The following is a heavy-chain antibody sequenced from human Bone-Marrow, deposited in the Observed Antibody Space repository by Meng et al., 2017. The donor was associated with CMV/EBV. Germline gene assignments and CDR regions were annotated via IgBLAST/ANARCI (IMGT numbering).Heavy chain of an antibody. J-gene: IGHJ5*02. CDR1: GGSISSSSYY. CDR2: IYYSGST. CDR3: AREGVVPAAIPEFWFDP. D-gene: IGHD2-2*01. V-gene: IGHV4-39*02. Sequence: GSLRLSCTVSGGSISSSSYYWGWIRQPPGKGLEWIGSIYYSGSTYYNPSLKSRVTISVDTSKNQFSLKLSSVTAADTAVYYCAREGVVPAAIPEFWFDPWGQGTLVTVSS.